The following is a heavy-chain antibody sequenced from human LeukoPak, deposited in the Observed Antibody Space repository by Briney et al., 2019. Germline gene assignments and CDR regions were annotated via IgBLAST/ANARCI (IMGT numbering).Heavy chain of an antibody. J-gene: IGHJ3*02. CDR3: ARDYLGGNPDAFDI. CDR2: IYYSGST. CDR1: GDSISSSSYY. Sequence: SETLSLTCTVSGDSISSSSYYWGWIRQPPGKELEWIGSIYYSGSTYYNPSLNSRVTISVDTSKNQFSLKLSSVAAADTAVYYCARDYLGGNPDAFDIWGQGTMVTVSS. D-gene: IGHD4-23*01. V-gene: IGHV4-39*07.